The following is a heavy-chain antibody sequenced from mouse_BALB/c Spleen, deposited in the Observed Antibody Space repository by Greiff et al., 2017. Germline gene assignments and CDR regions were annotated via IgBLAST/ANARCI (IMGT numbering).Heavy chain of an antibody. J-gene: IGHJ4*01. Sequence: VQLVESGPGLVAPSQSLSITCTVPGFSLTGYGVNWVRQPPGKGLEWLGMIWGDGSTDYNSALKSRLSISKDNSKSQVFLKMNSLQTDDTARYYCARDKKYGNYGGAYAMDYWGQGTSVTVSS. V-gene: IGHV2-6-7*01. D-gene: IGHD2-10*02. CDR3: ARDKKYGNYGGAYAMDY. CDR1: GFSLTGYG. CDR2: IWGDGST.